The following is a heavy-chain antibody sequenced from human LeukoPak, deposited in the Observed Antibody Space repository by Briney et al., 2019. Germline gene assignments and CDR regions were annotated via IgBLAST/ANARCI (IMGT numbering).Heavy chain of an antibody. V-gene: IGHV4-38-2*02. CDR3: ARYSSSWT. CDR1: GYSISSGYY. Sequence: SETLSLTCTVSGYSISSGYYWGWIRQPPAKGPEWIGSIYHSGSTYYNPSLKSRVTISVDTSKNQFSLKLSSVTAADTAVYYCARYSSSWTWSQGTMVTVSS. CDR2: IYHSGST. J-gene: IGHJ3*01. D-gene: IGHD6-13*01.